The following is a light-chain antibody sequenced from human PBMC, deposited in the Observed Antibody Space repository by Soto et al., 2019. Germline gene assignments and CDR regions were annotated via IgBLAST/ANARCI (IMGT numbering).Light chain of an antibody. J-gene: IGLJ2*01. CDR1: SSDVGGYDY. Sequence: QSALTQPASVSGSPGQSITISCTGTSSDVGGYDYVSWYQQHPGKAPKLMIYGVSSRPSGVSNRFSGSKSGNTASLTISGLEAEDEADYHCSSYTSSNTVVFGGGTKLTVL. CDR2: GVS. V-gene: IGLV2-14*01. CDR3: SSYTSSNTVV.